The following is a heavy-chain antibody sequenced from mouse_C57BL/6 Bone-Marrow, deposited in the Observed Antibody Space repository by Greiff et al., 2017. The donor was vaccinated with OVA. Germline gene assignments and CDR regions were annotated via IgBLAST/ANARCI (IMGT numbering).Heavy chain of an antibody. J-gene: IGHJ2*01. CDR3: ARHYGSSYDYFDY. D-gene: IGHD1-1*01. CDR2: ISGGGGNT. CDR1: GFTFSSYT. V-gene: IGHV5-9*01. Sequence: EVQRVESGGGLVKPGGSLKLSCAASGFTFSSYTMSWVRQTPEKRLEWVATISGGGGNTYYPDSVKGRFTISRDNDNNTLYLQMSSLRSDDTALYYCARHYGSSYDYFDYWGQGTTLTVAS.